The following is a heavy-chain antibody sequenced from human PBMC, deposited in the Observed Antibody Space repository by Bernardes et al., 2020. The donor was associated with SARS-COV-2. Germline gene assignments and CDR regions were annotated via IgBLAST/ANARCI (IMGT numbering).Heavy chain of an antibody. CDR2: IYYSGST. V-gene: IGHV4-39*02. CDR3: ARDGDGSGFYPTDY. CDR1: GGSISRTSYY. J-gene: IGHJ4*02. D-gene: IGHD3-22*01. Sequence: SETLSLTCTVSGGSISRTSYYWGWIRQPPGKGLESIGSIYYSGSTYYNPSLKSRVTISVDTSKNQFSLKLSSVTAADTAVYYCARDGDGSGFYPTDYWGQGTLVTVPS.